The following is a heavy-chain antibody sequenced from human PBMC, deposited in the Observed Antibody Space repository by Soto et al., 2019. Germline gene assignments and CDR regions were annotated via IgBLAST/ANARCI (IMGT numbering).Heavy chain of an antibody. CDR2: IIPIFGTT. Sequence: QVQLVQSGAEVKKPGSSVKISCKPSGGNFSRNGISWVRQAPGQGLEWMGGIIPIFGTTNYAHKFRGRVTVTADESTGTVYMVMNSLRSEDTAVYYCARASDSTWFNWFDPWGQGTLVTVSS. CDR3: ARASDSTWFNWFDP. V-gene: IGHV1-69*01. D-gene: IGHD6-13*01. J-gene: IGHJ5*02. CDR1: GGNFSRNG.